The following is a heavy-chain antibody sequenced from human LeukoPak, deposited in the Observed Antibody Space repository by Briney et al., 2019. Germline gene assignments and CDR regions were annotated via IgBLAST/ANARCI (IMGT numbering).Heavy chain of an antibody. CDR1: GGTFSSYA. CDR3: ARGVPYSNYAHDDYYYYMDV. V-gene: IGHV1-69*05. Sequence: VASVKVSCKASGGTFSSYAISWVRQAPGQGLEWMGGIIPIFGTANYAQKFQGRVTITTDESTSTAYMELSSLRSGDTAVYYCARGVPYSNYAHDDYYYYMDVWGKGTTVTVSS. J-gene: IGHJ6*03. D-gene: IGHD4-11*01. CDR2: IIPIFGTA.